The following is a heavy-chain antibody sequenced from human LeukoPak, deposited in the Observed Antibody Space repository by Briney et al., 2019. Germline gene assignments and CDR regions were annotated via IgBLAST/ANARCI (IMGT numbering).Heavy chain of an antibody. CDR3: ARSHGSTPQFDS. J-gene: IGHJ4*02. CDR1: GASISSGHYY. Sequence: ASETLSLTCTVSGASISSGHYYWSWIRHHPGKGLEWIGYIYYSGNTYYNPSLKSRVTISRDTSKSQFSLKLTSVTAADTAVYYCARSHGSTPQFDSWGQGTLVTVSS. V-gene: IGHV4-31*03. CDR2: IYYSGNT.